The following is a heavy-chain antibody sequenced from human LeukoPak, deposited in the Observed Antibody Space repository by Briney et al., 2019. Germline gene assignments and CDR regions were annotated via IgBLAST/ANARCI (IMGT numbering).Heavy chain of an antibody. CDR2: ISISSSYI. J-gene: IGHJ4*02. CDR1: GFSFDDYA. CDR3: ARAGGWGYSSSSGYYFDY. Sequence: PGGSLRLSCAASGFSFDDYAMHWVRQAPGKGLEWVSSISISSSYIYYADSVKGRFTISRDNAKNSLYLQMNSLRAEDTAVYYCARAGGWGYSSSSGYYFDYWGQGTLVTVSS. D-gene: IGHD6-6*01. V-gene: IGHV3-21*01.